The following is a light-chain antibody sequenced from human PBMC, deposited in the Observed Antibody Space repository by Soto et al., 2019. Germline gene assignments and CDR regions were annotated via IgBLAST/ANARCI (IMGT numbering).Light chain of an antibody. CDR2: KAS. J-gene: IGKJ1*01. CDR3: QQYNTYSPWT. CDR1: QTISSW. V-gene: IGKV1-5*03. Sequence: DIQMTQSPSTLSASVGDRVTITCRASQTISSWLAWYQQKPGKAPKLLIYKASSLESGVPSRFSGSGSGTEFILTITSLQHDDFASYYCQQYNTYSPWTFGQGTMVDI.